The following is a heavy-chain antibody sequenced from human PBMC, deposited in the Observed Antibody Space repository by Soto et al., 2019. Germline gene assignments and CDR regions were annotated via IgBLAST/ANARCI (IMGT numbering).Heavy chain of an antibody. D-gene: IGHD2-2*02. CDR1: GFTFSSYA. CDR2: ISYDGSNK. V-gene: IGHV3-30-3*01. CDR3: AREKYCSSTRCYNYGMDV. J-gene: IGHJ6*02. Sequence: GGSLRLSCAASGFTFSSYAMHWVRQAPGKGLEWVAVISYDGSNKYYADSVKGRFTISRDNSKNTLYLQMNSLRAEDTAVYYCAREKYCSSTRCYNYGMDVWGQGTTVTVSS.